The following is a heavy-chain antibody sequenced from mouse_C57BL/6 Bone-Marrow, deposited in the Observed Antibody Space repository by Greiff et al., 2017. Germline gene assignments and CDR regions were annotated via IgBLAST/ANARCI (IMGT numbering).Heavy chain of an antibody. Sequence: QVQLQQPGAELVKPGASVKLSCKASGYTFTSYWMQWVKQRPGQGLEWIGEIDPSDSYTNYNQKFKGKATLTVDTSSSTAYMQLSSLTSADSAVYYWARQLRPYYYAMGYRGQGTSVTVSS. CDR1: GYTFTSYW. CDR2: IDPSDSYT. V-gene: IGHV1-50*01. J-gene: IGHJ4*01. D-gene: IGHD3-2*02. CDR3: ARQLRPYYYAMGY.